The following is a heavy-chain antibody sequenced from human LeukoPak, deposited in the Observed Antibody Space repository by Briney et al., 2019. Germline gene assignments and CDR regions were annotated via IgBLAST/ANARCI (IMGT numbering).Heavy chain of an antibody. Sequence: SQTLSLTCTVSGGSISSGDYYWSWIRQPPGKGLEWIGYIYYSGSTYYNPSLKSRVNISVDTSKNQFSLKLSSVTVSDTAVYYCGRVAYYDFWSGYYIDYWCQGTLVTVSS. V-gene: IGHV4-30-4*08. J-gene: IGHJ4*02. CDR1: GGSISSGDYY. D-gene: IGHD3-3*01. CDR3: GRVAYYDFWSGYYIDY. CDR2: IYYSGST.